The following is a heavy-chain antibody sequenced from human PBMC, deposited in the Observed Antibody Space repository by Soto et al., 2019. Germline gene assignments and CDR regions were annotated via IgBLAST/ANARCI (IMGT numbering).Heavy chain of an antibody. V-gene: IGHV4-31*03. J-gene: IGHJ6*02. CDR3: ARGKYSSVPYYYGMDV. CDR2: IYYSGST. CDR1: GGSISSGGYY. D-gene: IGHD6-19*01. Sequence: SETLSLTCTVSGGSISSGGYYWSWIRQHPGKGLEWIGYIYYSGSTYYNPSLKGRVTISVDTSKNQFSLKLSSVTAADTAVYYCARGKYSSVPYYYGMDVWGQGTTVTVSS.